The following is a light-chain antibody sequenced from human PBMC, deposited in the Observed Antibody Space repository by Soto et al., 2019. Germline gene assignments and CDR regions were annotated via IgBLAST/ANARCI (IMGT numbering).Light chain of an antibody. Sequence: QSALTQPASVSGSPGQSITISCTGTSSDVGAYNYVSWYQQPPGKAPKLMIYEVSNRPSGVSDRFSGSKSDNTASLTISGLQAEDEGDYYCSSYTSASTRVVFGGGTKVTV. CDR3: SSYTSASTRVV. J-gene: IGLJ2*01. CDR1: SSDVGAYNY. CDR2: EVS. V-gene: IGLV2-14*01.